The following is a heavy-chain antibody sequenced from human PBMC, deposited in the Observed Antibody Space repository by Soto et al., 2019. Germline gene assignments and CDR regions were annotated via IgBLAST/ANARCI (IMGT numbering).Heavy chain of an antibody. CDR3: AREVYYDILSIDY. Sequence: GGSLRLSCAASGFTFSSYWMSWVRQAPGKGLEWVANIKQDGSEKYYVDSVKGRFTISRDNAKNSLYLQMNSLRAEDTAVYYCAREVYYDILSIDYWGQGTLVTVSS. V-gene: IGHV3-7*05. CDR2: IKQDGSEK. J-gene: IGHJ4*02. CDR1: GFTFSSYW. D-gene: IGHD3-22*01.